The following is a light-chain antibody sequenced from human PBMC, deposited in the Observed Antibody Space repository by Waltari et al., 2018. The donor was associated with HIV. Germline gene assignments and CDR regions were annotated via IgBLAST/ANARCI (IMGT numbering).Light chain of an antibody. CDR3: CSHAGNFIFV. J-gene: IGLJ1*01. V-gene: IGLV2-11*01. Sequence: QSALTQPHSVSGSPGQSLTISCTGTSTYVHPFVSWYQQHPGKAPKFIIFDVNKRPSGVPDRFSGSKSGNTASLTISGLQAEDEADYYCCSHAGNFIFVFGTGTKVTVL. CDR2: DVN. CDR1: STYVHPF.